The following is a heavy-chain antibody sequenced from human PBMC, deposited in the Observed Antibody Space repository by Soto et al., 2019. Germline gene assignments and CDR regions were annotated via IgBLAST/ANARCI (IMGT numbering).Heavy chain of an antibody. CDR3: AKGLRSVLDY. Sequence: GSLRLSSVASGFIFSNFGMHWVRQAPGKGLEWVAVISSDEKIKQYADSVRGRFAISRDNSKNTLYLQMTSLRAEDTAIYYCAKGLRSVLDYWGQGTLVTVSS. CDR1: GFIFSNFG. CDR2: ISSDEKIK. D-gene: IGHD6-6*01. V-gene: IGHV3-33*06. J-gene: IGHJ4*02.